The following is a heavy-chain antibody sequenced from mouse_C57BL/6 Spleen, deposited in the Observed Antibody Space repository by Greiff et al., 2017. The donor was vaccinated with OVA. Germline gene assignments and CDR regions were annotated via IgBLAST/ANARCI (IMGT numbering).Heavy chain of an antibody. Sequence: VKVVESGAELVRPGASVTLSCEASGYTFTDYEMHWVKQTPVHGLEWIGAIDPETGGTAYNQKFKGKAILTADKSSSTAYMELRSLTSEDSAVYYCTRGMDYWGQGTSVTVSS. CDR3: TRGMDY. CDR2: IDPETGGT. J-gene: IGHJ4*01. V-gene: IGHV1-15*01. CDR1: GYTFTDYE.